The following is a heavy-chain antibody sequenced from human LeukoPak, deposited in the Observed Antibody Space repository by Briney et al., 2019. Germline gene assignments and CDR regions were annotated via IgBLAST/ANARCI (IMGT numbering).Heavy chain of an antibody. V-gene: IGHV1-3*01. CDR1: GYTFTSYA. CDR2: INAGNGNT. Sequence: ASVKVSCTASGYTFTSYAMHWVRQAPGQRLEWMGWINAGNGNTKYSQKIQGRVTITRDTSASTAYMELSSLRSEDTAVYFCARATLSDYYFNYWGQGTLVTVSS. CDR3: ARATLSDYYFNY. J-gene: IGHJ4*02.